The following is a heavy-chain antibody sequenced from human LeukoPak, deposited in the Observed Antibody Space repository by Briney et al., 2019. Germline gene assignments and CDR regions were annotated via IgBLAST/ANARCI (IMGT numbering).Heavy chain of an antibody. CDR3: ARSRLRFLQWDC. V-gene: IGHV1-46*01. J-gene: IGHJ4*02. Sequence: ASVKVSCKAPGDAFTNYCFHWVRQTPRHGLEWMGIVDPSVATPTYAERFQGRVTMTRDASTGTVYMELRSLKGEDTAVYYCARSRLRFLQWDCWGQGTVVTVSS. CDR2: VDPSVATP. D-gene: IGHD3-3*01. CDR1: GDAFTNYC.